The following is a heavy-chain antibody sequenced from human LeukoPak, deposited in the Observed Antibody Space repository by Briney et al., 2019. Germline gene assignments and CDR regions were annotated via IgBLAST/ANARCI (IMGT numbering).Heavy chain of an antibody. V-gene: IGHV4-31*03. D-gene: IGHD1-26*01. CDR2: IYYSGSS. CDR3: AREGGDIVGAIPYHY. Sequence: PSQTLSLTCTVSGGSINNGGYYWSWIRQHPGKGLEWIGYIYYSGSSYYNPSLRSRVTISVDTSKNHFSLKLSSVTAADTAVCYCAREGGDIVGAIPYHYWGQGTLVTVSS. CDR1: GGSINNGGYY. J-gene: IGHJ4*02.